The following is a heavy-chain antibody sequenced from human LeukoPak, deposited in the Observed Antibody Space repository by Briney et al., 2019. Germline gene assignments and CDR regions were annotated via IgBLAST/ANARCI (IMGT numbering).Heavy chain of an antibody. J-gene: IGHJ4*02. V-gene: IGHV3-7*02. CDR2: INQDGREK. D-gene: IGHD4-17*01. CDR3: AKNGEEFDY. CDR1: GFTFSSNW. Sequence: GGSLRLSCAASGFTFSSNWMTWVRQAPGKGLEWVANINQDGREKYYVDSVKGRFTISRDNAKNSLYLQMHNLGAEDTAVYYCAKNGEEFDYWGQGTLVTVSS.